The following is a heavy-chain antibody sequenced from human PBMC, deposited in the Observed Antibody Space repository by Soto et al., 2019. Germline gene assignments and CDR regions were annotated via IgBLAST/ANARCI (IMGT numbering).Heavy chain of an antibody. CDR1: GFTFSSYA. J-gene: IGHJ3*02. CDR3: AKAQKGGYYYGERSPGKRDAFDI. D-gene: IGHD3-10*01. CDR2: ISGSGGST. V-gene: IGHV3-23*01. Sequence: GGSLRLSCAASGFTFSSYAMSWVRQAPGKGLEWVSAISGSGGSTYYADSVKGRFTISRDNSKNTLYLQMNSLRAEDTAVYYCAKAQKGGYYYGERSPGKRDAFDIWRQGKMVTVSS.